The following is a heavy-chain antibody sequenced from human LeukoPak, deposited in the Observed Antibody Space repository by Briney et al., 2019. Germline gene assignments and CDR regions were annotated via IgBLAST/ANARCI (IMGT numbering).Heavy chain of an antibody. CDR2: ISWNSGSI. Sequence: GRSLRLSCAASGFTFDDYAMHWVRQAPGEGLEWVSGISWNSGSIGYADSVKGRFTISRDNAKNSLYLQMNSLRAEDTALYYCAKGTYSSSWSLFDYWGQGTLVTVSS. CDR1: GFTFDDYA. V-gene: IGHV3-9*01. CDR3: AKGTYSSSWSLFDY. J-gene: IGHJ4*02. D-gene: IGHD6-13*01.